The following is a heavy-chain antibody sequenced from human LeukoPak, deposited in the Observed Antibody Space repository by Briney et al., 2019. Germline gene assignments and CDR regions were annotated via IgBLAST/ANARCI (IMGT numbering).Heavy chain of an antibody. Sequence: SGGSLRLSCAASGFTFSIYSMNWVRQAPGKGLEWVSSITSSSSYIYYADSVKGRFTISRDNAKSSLYLQMNSLRAEDTAVYYCARHSLSTNDVWGQGTLVTVSS. CDR3: ARHSLSTNDV. V-gene: IGHV3-21*01. D-gene: IGHD1-1*01. J-gene: IGHJ4*02. CDR1: GFTFSIYS. CDR2: ITSSSSYI.